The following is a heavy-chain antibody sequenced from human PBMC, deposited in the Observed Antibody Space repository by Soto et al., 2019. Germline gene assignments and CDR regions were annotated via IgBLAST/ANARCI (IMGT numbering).Heavy chain of an antibody. V-gene: IGHV4-4*02. CDR1: GGYIRSSNL. J-gene: IGHJ4*02. Sequence: SETKSLTCAVAGGYIRSSNLWSWVSKTPGKGLECIGEIYHSGSTNYNPSLKSRVTISVDTSKNQFSLKLSSVTAADTAVYYCAREPRLLIWFGELHDWGRGTLVTVSS. D-gene: IGHD3-10*01. CDR3: AREPRLLIWFGELHD. CDR2: IYHSGST.